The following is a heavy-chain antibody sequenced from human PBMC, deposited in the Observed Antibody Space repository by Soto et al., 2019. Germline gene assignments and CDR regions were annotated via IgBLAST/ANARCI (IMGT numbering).Heavy chain of an antibody. CDR2: ITIYNGNT. D-gene: IGHD6-13*01. Sequence: GASVKVSCKASGYTFTNYGITWVRQAPGQGLEWMGWITIYNGNTNYAPKLQGRVTMTTDTSTSTAYMELRSLRSDDTAVYYCARDVSGTAAGGFYYSYMDVWGKGTTVTVSS. CDR3: ARDVSGTAAGGFYYSYMDV. J-gene: IGHJ6*03. V-gene: IGHV1-18*01. CDR1: GYTFTNYG.